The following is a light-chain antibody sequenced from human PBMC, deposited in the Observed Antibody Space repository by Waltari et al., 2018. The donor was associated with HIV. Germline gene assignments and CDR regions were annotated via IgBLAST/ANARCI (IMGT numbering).Light chain of an antibody. J-gene: IGLJ2*01. CDR1: SGDIASNY. V-gene: IGLV6-57*04. CDR2: EHS. CDR3: QSYDTDTHAI. Sequence: NFMLTQPHSVSESPGKTVTISCTRSSGDIASNYVRWYQLRPGSAPTTLIYEHSQRPSGVPDRFSGSIDSSSKSASLTISGLKTEDEADYYCQSYDTDTHAIFGGGTKLTVL.